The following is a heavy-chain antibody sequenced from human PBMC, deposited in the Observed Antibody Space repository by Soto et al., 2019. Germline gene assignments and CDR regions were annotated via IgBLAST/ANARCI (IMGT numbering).Heavy chain of an antibody. Sequence: SETLSLTCAVYGGSFSGYYWSWIRQPPGKGLEWIGEINHSGSTNYNPSLKSRVTISVDTSKNQFSLKLSSVTAADTAVYYCAREETYYYDSSGPGASWFDPWGQGTLVTVS. CDR2: INHSGST. CDR3: AREETYYYDSSGPGASWFDP. D-gene: IGHD3-22*01. J-gene: IGHJ5*02. CDR1: GGSFSGYY. V-gene: IGHV4-34*09.